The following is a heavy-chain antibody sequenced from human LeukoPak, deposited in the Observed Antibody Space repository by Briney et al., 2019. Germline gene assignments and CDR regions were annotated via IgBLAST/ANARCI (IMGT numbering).Heavy chain of an antibody. Sequence: PGGSLRLSRAASGFTFSSYAMSWVRQAPGKGVEWVSAISGSGGSTYYADSVKGRFTISRDNSKNTLYLQMNSLRAEDTAVYYCAKDNYGSGSYLSNDYWGQGTLVTVSS. CDR3: AKDNYGSGSYLSNDY. D-gene: IGHD3-10*01. CDR1: GFTFSSYA. J-gene: IGHJ4*02. V-gene: IGHV3-23*01. CDR2: ISGSGGST.